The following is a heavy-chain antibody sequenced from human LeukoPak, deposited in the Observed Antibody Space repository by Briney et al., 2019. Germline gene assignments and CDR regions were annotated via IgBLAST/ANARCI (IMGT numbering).Heavy chain of an antibody. CDR3: ARGNYDSSGYYLDY. CDR1: GGSISSSSYY. J-gene: IGHJ4*02. Sequence: SETLSLTCTVSGGSISSSSYYWGWIRQPPGKGLEWIGSIYYSGSTYYNPSLKSRVTISVDTSKNQFSLKLSSVTAADTAVHYCARGNYDSSGYYLDYWGQGTLVTVSS. CDR2: IYYSGST. V-gene: IGHV4-39*07. D-gene: IGHD3-22*01.